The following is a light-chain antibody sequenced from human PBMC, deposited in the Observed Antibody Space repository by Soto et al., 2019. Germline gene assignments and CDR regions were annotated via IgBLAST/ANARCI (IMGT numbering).Light chain of an antibody. CDR1: QSVSSSY. V-gene: IGKV3-20*01. CDR3: QQYGRSSYT. CDR2: GAS. Sequence: DIVLTQSPGTLSLSPGERATLSCRASQSVSSSYLAWYQQKPGQAPRLLIYGASSRATGIPDRFSGSGSGTDFTLTISRREPEDFAVYCCQQYGRSSYTFGQGTKLEIK. J-gene: IGKJ2*01.